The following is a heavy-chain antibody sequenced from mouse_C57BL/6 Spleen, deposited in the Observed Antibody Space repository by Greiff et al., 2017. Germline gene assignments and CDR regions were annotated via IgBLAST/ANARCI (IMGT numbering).Heavy chain of an antibody. V-gene: IGHV6-3*01. D-gene: IGHD4-1*01. CDR2: IRLTSDNYAT. J-gene: IGHJ3*01. CDR1: GFTFSNYW. CDR3: IHSNWDAWFAY. Sequence: EVKVEESGGGLVQPGGSMKLSCVASGFTFSNYWMNWVRQSPEKGLAWVAQIRLTSDNYATHYAESVKGRFTISRDDSKSSFYLQMNNLRAEDTGIYYCIHSNWDAWFAYWGQGTLVTVSA.